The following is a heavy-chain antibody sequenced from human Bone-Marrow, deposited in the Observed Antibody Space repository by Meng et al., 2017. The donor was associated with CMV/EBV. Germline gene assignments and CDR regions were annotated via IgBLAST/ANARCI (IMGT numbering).Heavy chain of an antibody. CDR1: GGSFSGYY. V-gene: IGHV4-34*01. J-gene: IGHJ4*02. D-gene: IGHD6-19*01. CDR3: AREGHNSSGWSR. Sequence: QVQLHEGGAGLLNPSETLSLTCAVYGGSFSGYYWSWIRQPPGKGLEWIGEINHSGSTNYNPSLKSRVTISVDTSKNQFSLKLSSVTAADTAVYYCAREGHNSSGWSRWGQGTLVTVSS. CDR2: INHSGST.